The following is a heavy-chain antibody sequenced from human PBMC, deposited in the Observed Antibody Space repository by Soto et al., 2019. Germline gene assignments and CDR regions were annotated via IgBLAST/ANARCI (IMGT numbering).Heavy chain of an antibody. Sequence: ASVKVSCKASGGTFTTYTMNWVRQAPGQGLEWMGWISADNGNTNYAQNFQGRVTMTTDTSTSTAYMELSSLGSDDTAVYYCATSRGSMVRGVIKGVYSYYYYGMDVWGQGTTVTASS. J-gene: IGHJ6*02. CDR1: GGTFTTYT. D-gene: IGHD3-10*01. CDR2: ISADNGNT. V-gene: IGHV1-18*01. CDR3: ATSRGSMVRGVIKGVYSYYYYGMDV.